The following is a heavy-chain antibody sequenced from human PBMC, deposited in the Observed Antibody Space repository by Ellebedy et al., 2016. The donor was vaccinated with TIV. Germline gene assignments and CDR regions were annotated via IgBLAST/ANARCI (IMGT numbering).Heavy chain of an antibody. V-gene: IGHV3-13*05. D-gene: IGHD4-11*01. J-gene: IGHJ6*02. CDR2: IGTANDP. Sequence: PGGSLRLSCAASGFTFSTYEMHWSRQTTGKGLEWVSTIGTANDPYYPGSVKGRFTISRENAKNSLYLQMNSLRAGYTAVYYCARSLPYSSDGLDVWGQGTTVTVSS. CDR3: ARSLPYSSDGLDV. CDR1: GFTFSTYE.